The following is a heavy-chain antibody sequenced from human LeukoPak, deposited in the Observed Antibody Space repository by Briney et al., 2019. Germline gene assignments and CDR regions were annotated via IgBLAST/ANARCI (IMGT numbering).Heavy chain of an antibody. D-gene: IGHD4-11*01. Sequence: GGSLRLSCAASGFPFSSYGMHWVRQAPGRGLEWVAFIPYDGSDKFYADSVKGRFTISRDNSKNTLYLQMNSLRAEDTAVYYCAAMTSVTTGDYWGQGTLVTVSS. CDR1: GFPFSSYG. V-gene: IGHV3-30*02. CDR2: IPYDGSDK. J-gene: IGHJ4*02. CDR3: AAMTSVTTGDY.